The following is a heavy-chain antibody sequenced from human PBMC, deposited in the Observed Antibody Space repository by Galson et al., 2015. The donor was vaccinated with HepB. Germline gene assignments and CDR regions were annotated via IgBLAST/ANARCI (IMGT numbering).Heavy chain of an antibody. D-gene: IGHD2-8*01. Sequence: SLRLSCAASGFTFSSYWMSWVRQAPGKGLEWVANIKQDGSEKYYVDSVKGRFTISRDNAKNSLYLQMNSLRAEDTAVYYCAREGGIRVLMVYAMAHFDYWGQGTLVTVSS. J-gene: IGHJ4*02. CDR2: IKQDGSEK. CDR1: GFTFSSYW. CDR3: AREGGIRVLMVYAMAHFDY. V-gene: IGHV3-7*03.